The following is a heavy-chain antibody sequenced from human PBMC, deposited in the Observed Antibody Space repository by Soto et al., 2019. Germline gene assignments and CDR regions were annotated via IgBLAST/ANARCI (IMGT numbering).Heavy chain of an antibody. CDR3: ARDIYGGRYSSSWFPFDY. CDR1: GYTFTSYY. D-gene: IGHD6-13*01. V-gene: IGHV1-46*03. CDR2: INPSGGST. J-gene: IGHJ4*02. Sequence: GASVKVSCKASGYTFTSYYMHWVRQAPGQGLEWMGIINPSGGSTSYAQKLQGRVTMTRDTSTSTVYMELSSLSFEDTALFYCARDIYGGRYSSSWFPFDYWGQGTLVTVSS.